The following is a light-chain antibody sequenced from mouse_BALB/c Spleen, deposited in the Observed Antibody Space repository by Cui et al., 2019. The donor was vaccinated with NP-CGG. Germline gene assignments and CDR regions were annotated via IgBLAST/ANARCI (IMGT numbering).Light chain of an antibody. J-gene: IGLJ1*01. Sequence: AVVIQESALTTSPGETVTFTCRSSTGAVTTRNYANWVQEKPDHLFTGLIGGTNNRAPGVPARFSGSLIGDKAALTITGAQTEDEAIYFCALWYTNHWVFGGGTKLTVL. CDR2: GTN. V-gene: IGLV1*01. CDR1: TGAVTTRNY. CDR3: ALWYTNHWV.